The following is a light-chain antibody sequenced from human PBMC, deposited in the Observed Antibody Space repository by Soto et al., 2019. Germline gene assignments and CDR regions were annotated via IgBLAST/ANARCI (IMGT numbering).Light chain of an antibody. CDR3: QQYGSSLPWT. V-gene: IGKV3-20*01. CDR2: GAS. Sequence: EIVLTQSPGTLSLSPGERATLSCRASQSVSSSYLAWYQQKPGQAPRLLIYGASSRATGIPDRFSGSGSGTDFTLTISILEPEDFAVYYCQQYGSSLPWTFGQGTKVEIK. J-gene: IGKJ1*01. CDR1: QSVSSSY.